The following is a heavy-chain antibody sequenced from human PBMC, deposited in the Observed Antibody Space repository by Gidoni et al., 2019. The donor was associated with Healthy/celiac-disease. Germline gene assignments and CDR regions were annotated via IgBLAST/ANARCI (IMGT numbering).Heavy chain of an antibody. Sequence: EVQLVESGGGLVQPGWSLRLPCAASGFTFSTCWMHWDRQAPGKGLVWVSRINSGGSSTSYADSVKGRFTITRDNAKNTLYLQMNSLRAGDTAVYDCARESHIVVVTAVDYWGQGTLVTVSS. CDR1: GFTFSTCW. J-gene: IGHJ4*02. CDR3: ARESHIVVVTAVDY. CDR2: INSGGSST. D-gene: IGHD2-21*02. V-gene: IGHV3-74*01.